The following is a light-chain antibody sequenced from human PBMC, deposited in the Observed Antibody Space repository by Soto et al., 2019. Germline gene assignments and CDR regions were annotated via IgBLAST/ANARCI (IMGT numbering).Light chain of an antibody. V-gene: IGKV4-1*01. Sequence: DIVMTQSPNSLAVSLGERATLNCKSSQSVLYTSNNKNYLAWYQQKPRQPPKLLSYWASTRESGVPDRFSGSGVGTSFTPTISSLEDEDVAFYYCQQYDSPPLSFGRGNKVEIK. CDR3: QQYDSPPLS. CDR2: WAS. CDR1: QSVLYTSNNKNY. J-gene: IGKJ4*01.